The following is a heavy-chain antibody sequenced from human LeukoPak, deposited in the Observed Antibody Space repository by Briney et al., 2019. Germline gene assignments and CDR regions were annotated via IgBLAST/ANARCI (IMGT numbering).Heavy chain of an antibody. CDR1: GFSFSSYS. CDR2: ISSSGSIV. V-gene: IGHV3-48*01. Sequence: GGSLRLSCAASGFSFSSYSMNWVRRAPGKGLECISYISSSGSIVNYADAVKGRFTISRDNGKNSLYLQMNSLRAEDTAVYYCVREGSRGYDMDYWGQGILVTVSS. D-gene: IGHD3-10*01. CDR3: VREGSRGYDMDY. J-gene: IGHJ4*02.